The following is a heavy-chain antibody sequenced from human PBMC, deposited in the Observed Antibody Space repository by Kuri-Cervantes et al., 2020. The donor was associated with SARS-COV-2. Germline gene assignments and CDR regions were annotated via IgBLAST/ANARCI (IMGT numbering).Heavy chain of an antibody. J-gene: IGHJ6*02. CDR3: ARDSGIAAAAPYYYYGMDV. Sequence: SVKVSCKASGFTFTSSAVQWVRQARGQRLEWIGWIVVGSGNTNYAQKFQERVTITRDMSTSTAYMELRSLRSDDTAVYYCARDSGIAAAAPYYYYGMDVWGQGTTVTVSS. D-gene: IGHD6-13*01. CDR2: IVVGSGNT. V-gene: IGHV1-58*01. CDR1: GFTFTSSA.